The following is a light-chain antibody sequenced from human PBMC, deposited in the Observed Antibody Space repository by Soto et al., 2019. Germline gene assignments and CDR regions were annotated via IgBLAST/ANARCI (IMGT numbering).Light chain of an antibody. CDR3: SSKRDRSTRFV. V-gene: IGLV2-14*01. J-gene: IGLJ1*01. CDR1: SSDVGAYNY. Sequence: QSALTQPASVSGSPGQSITISCTGTSSDVGAYNYVSWYQHHTGKVPKLLIYEVTNRPSGVSDRFSGSKSGNTASLTISGLQAEDEADYYRSSKRDRSTRFVFGTGTKLTVL. CDR2: EVT.